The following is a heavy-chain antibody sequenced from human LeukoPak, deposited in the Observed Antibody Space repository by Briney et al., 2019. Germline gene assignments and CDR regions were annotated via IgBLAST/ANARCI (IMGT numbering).Heavy chain of an antibody. Sequence: PGGSLRLSCAASGFTFSSYGMHWVRQAPGKGLEWVAVISYDGSNKYYADSVKGRFTISRDNSKNTLYLQMNSLRAEDTAVYYCARSGSRSSSWFNWFDPWGQGTLVTVSS. V-gene: IGHV3-30*03. D-gene: IGHD6-13*01. CDR3: ARSGSRSSSWFNWFDP. CDR2: ISYDGSNK. CDR1: GFTFSSYG. J-gene: IGHJ5*02.